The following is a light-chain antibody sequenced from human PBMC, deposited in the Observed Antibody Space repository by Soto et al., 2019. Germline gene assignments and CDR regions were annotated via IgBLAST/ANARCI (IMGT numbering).Light chain of an antibody. Sequence: VLTQSPGTLSLSPGDRATLSCRASQSVSSSYLAWYQQKPGRAPRLLIYGASSRATGIPDRFSGRGSGTDFTITISRLEPEDFAVYYCQHYGSTPPPYTFGQGTKLEIK. CDR2: GAS. CDR3: QHYGSTPPPYT. V-gene: IGKV3-20*01. CDR1: QSVSSSY. J-gene: IGKJ2*01.